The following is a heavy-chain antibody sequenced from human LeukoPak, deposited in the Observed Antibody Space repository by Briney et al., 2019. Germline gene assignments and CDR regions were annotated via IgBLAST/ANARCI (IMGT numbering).Heavy chain of an antibody. CDR2: ISSSGSTI. Sequence: GGSLRLSCAASGFTFSDYYMSWVRQAPGKGLEWVSYISSSGSTIYYADSVKGRFTISRDNAKNSLYLQMNSLRAEDTAVYYCARGVVVPSGNWFDPWGQGTLVTVSS. D-gene: IGHD2-2*01. J-gene: IGHJ5*02. CDR1: GFTFSDYY. CDR3: ARGVVVPSGNWFDP. V-gene: IGHV3-11*01.